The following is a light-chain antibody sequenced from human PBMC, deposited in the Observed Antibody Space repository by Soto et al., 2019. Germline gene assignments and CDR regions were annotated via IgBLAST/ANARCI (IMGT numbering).Light chain of an antibody. CDR1: NSNVGNNY. V-gene: IGLV1-51*01. J-gene: IGLJ1*01. Sequence: QSVLTQPPSVSAAPGQKVTISCSGSNSNVGNNYVSWYQQLPGTAPKLLIYDNNKGPSRIPDRFSASMSGTSATLGITGLKTGDEADYYCGTWDSSLSVGVFGTGTKLTVL. CDR3: GTWDSSLSVGV. CDR2: DNN.